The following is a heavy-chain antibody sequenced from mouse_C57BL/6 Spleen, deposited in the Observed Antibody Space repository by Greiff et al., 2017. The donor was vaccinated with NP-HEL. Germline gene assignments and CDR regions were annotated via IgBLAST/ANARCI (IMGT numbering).Heavy chain of an antibody. CDR1: GFTFSDYG. D-gene: IGHD2-5*01. Sequence: EVKLVESGGGLVKPGGSLKLSCAASGFTFSDYGMHWVRQAPEKGLEWVAYISGGSSTNDYADTVKGRFTISRDNAKNTLVLQMTRLRSEDTAMYYYARRSNPYYAMDYWGQGTSVTVSS. CDR3: ARRSNPYYAMDY. J-gene: IGHJ4*01. CDR2: ISGGSSTN. V-gene: IGHV5-17*01.